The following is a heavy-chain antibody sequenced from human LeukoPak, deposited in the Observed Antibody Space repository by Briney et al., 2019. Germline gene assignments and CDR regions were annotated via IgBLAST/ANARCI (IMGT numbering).Heavy chain of an antibody. CDR3: ARTPYCSSTSCYRYYFDY. CDR1: GFTFSSYG. V-gene: IGHV3-33*01. Sequence: GGSLRLSCAASGFTFSSYGMHWVRQAPGKGLEWVAVIWYDGSNKYYADSVKGRFTISRDNSKNTLYLQMNSLSAEDTAVYYCARTPYCSSTSCYRYYFDYWGQGTLVTVSS. CDR2: IWYDGSNK. D-gene: IGHD2-2*01. J-gene: IGHJ4*02.